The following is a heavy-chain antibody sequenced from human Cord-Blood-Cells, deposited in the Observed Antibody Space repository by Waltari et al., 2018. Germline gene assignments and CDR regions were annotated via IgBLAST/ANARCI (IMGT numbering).Heavy chain of an antibody. Sequence: QVQLVQSGAEVKKPGSSVKVSCKASGGTFSSYATSWVRPAPGQGLEWMGGIIPIFGTANYAQKFQGRVTITADESTSTAYMELSSLRSEDTAVYYCAGSYCSSTSCYFDYWGQGTLVTVSS. V-gene: IGHV1-69*01. CDR1: GGTFSSYA. CDR3: AGSYCSSTSCYFDY. CDR2: IIPIFGTA. J-gene: IGHJ4*02. D-gene: IGHD2-2*01.